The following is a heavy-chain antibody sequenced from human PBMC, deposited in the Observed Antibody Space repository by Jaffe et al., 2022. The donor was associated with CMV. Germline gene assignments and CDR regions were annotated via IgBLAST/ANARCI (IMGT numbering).Heavy chain of an antibody. J-gene: IGHJ6*03. Sequence: EVQLVESGGGLVQPGGSLRLSCAASGFTFSSYEMNWVRQAPGKGLEWVSYISSSGSTIYYADSVKGRFTISRDNAKNSLYLQMNSLRAEDTAVYYCARGSARGSSWSIYYYYYYMDVWGKGTTVTVSS. CDR1: GFTFSSYE. V-gene: IGHV3-48*03. CDR2: ISSSGSTI. D-gene: IGHD6-13*01. CDR3: ARGSARGSSWSIYYYYYYMDV.